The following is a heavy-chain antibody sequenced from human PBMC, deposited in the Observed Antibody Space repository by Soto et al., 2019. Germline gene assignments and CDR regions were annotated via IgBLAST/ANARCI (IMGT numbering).Heavy chain of an antibody. Sequence: QVQLVESGGGVVQPGRSLRLSCAASGFTFSSYAMHWVRQAQGKGLECVAVISYAGSNKYYADSVKGRFTISRDNSKNTLYLQMNSLRAEDTAVYYCARANPNYCSGGSCYQILDYWGQGTLVTVSS. J-gene: IGHJ4*02. V-gene: IGHV3-30-3*01. CDR1: GFTFSSYA. CDR3: ARANPNYCSGGSCYQILDY. CDR2: ISYAGSNK. D-gene: IGHD2-15*01.